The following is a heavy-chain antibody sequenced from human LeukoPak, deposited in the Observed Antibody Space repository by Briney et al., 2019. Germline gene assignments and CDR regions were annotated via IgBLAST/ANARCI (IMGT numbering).Heavy chain of an antibody. CDR3: ARAILSGYPDS. CDR1: GGSISTYY. CDR2: IYYSGST. J-gene: IGHJ4*02. V-gene: IGHV4-59*01. D-gene: IGHD3-3*01. Sequence: SETLSLTCSVSGGSISTYYWTWIRQPPGKGLEWIGYIYYSGSTNYNPSLKSRVTISLDTSKNQFSLKLRSVTAADTAVYYCARAILSGYPDSWGQGTLVIVFS.